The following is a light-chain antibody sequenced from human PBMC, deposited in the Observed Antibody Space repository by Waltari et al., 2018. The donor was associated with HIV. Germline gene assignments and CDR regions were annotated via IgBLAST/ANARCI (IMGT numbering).Light chain of an antibody. Sequence: QSVLTQPPSVSGVPGQTVTISCTGTSPNIGEPRYGAHWYQHLPGTAPKLLIYDNNNRPSGVPARFSGFKSGASASLVITGVQAEDEADYYCQSYDRNLPGIVFGGGTKLTV. J-gene: IGLJ2*01. CDR2: DNN. CDR3: QSYDRNLPGIV. V-gene: IGLV1-40*01. CDR1: SPNIGEPRYG.